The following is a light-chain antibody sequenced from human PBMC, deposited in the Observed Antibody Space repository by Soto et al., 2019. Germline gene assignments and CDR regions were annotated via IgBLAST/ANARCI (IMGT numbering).Light chain of an antibody. CDR3: SSFSTSSPHVL. CDR2: EVS. J-gene: IGLJ2*01. V-gene: IGLV2-14*01. Sequence: QSALTQPASVSGSPGQSITISCTGTSSDVGNYNYVSWYQQHPGKAPKLMIYEVSNRPSGVSNRFSGSKSGNTAALTSSGLQAEDAADYSCSSFSTSSPHVLFGGGTKLTVL. CDR1: SSDVGNYNY.